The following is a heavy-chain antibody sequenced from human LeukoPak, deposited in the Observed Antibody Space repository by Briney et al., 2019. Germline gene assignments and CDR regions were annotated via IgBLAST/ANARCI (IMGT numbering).Heavy chain of an antibody. Sequence: PGESLRLSCAASGFTFSSYAMSWVRQAPGKGLEWVSAISGSGGTTYYADSVKGRFTISRDNAKNTLYLQMNSLRAEDTAVYYCARGDYYDSSLYWGQGTLVTVSS. CDR2: ISGSGGTT. CDR3: ARGDYYDSSLY. V-gene: IGHV3-23*01. D-gene: IGHD3-22*01. J-gene: IGHJ4*02. CDR1: GFTFSSYA.